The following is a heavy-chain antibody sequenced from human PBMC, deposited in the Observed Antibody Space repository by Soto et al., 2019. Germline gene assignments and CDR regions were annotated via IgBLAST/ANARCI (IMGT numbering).Heavy chain of an antibody. J-gene: IGHJ5*02. CDR2: IYYSGST. CDR1: GGSISSYY. CDR3: ARHLGITGTTSRFDP. V-gene: IGHV4-59*08. D-gene: IGHD1-20*01. Sequence: PSETLSLTCTVSGGSISSYYWSWIRQPPGKGLEWIGYIYYSGSTNYNPSLKSRVTISVDTSKNQFSLKLSSVTAADTAVYYCARHLGITGTTSRFDPWGQGTLVTVSS.